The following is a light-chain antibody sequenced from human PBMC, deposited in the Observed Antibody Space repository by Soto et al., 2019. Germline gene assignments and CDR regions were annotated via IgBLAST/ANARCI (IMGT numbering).Light chain of an antibody. V-gene: IGLV2-8*01. Sequence: QSALTQPPSASGSPRQSVTISCTGTNSDVGGYNYVSWYHQYPGKAPKLVIYEVTKRPSGVPDRFSGSKSGNTAYLTVSGLQAEDEADYYCNSFAGSAKWVFGGGTKLTVL. J-gene: IGLJ3*02. CDR1: NSDVGGYNY. CDR2: EVT. CDR3: NSFAGSAKWV.